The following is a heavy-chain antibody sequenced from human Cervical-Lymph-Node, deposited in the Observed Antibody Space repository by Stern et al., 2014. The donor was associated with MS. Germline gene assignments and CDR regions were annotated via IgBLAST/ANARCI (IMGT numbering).Heavy chain of an antibody. D-gene: IGHD5-18*01. CDR1: GGTFSTYP. J-gene: IGHJ4*02. CDR3: ARERGNSYGFDY. Sequence: QVQLVQPGGEVKKPGSSVKVSCKASGGTFSTYPINWVRQAPVQRLEWMGGIVPIFDRANYARKFQGRVTITADESASTAYMELSGLRSEDTAVYYCARERGNSYGFDYWGQGTPVTVSS. V-gene: IGHV1-69*01. CDR2: IVPIFDRA.